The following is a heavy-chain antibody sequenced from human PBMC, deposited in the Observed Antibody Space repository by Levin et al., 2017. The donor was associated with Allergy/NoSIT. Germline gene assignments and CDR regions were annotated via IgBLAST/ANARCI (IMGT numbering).Heavy chain of an antibody. CDR1: GYTFTGYY. J-gene: IGHJ4*02. CDR3: AKERGGYGGNLNHFDY. V-gene: IGHV1-2*02. D-gene: IGHD4-23*01. Sequence: ASVKVSCKASGYTFTGYYMHWVRQAPGQGPEWMGWINPNSGGTNYAQKFQGRVTMTRDTSISTAYMELSRLRSDDTAVYYCAKERGGYGGNLNHFDYWGQGTLVTVSS. CDR2: INPNSGGT.